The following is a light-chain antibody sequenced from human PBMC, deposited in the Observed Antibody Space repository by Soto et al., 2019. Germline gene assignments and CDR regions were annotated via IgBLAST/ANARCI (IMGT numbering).Light chain of an antibody. V-gene: IGKV1-5*03. Sequence: DIQMTQSPSTLSSSVGDRFTITVRSSQSISSWVAWYQQKPGKGPKLLIYKASHLESGVPSRFSGSGSGTEFTLTISSLQPGDFATYYCQHYNTYPWTFGHGTKVDI. CDR3: QHYNTYPWT. CDR2: KAS. J-gene: IGKJ1*01. CDR1: QSISSW.